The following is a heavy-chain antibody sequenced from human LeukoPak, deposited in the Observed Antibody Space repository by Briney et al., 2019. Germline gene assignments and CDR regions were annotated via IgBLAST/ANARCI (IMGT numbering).Heavy chain of an antibody. CDR3: ARELHITNSFDY. CDR2: ISSSGSII. CDR1: GFTFSSYD. D-gene: IGHD2-21*01. Sequence: GGSLRLSCAASGFTFSSYDVNWVRQAPGKGLEWVSYISSSGSIIYYADSVKGRFTISRDNAKNSLYLQLTGLRAEDTAVYFCARELHITNSFDYWGQGTLVTVSS. J-gene: IGHJ4*02. V-gene: IGHV3-48*03.